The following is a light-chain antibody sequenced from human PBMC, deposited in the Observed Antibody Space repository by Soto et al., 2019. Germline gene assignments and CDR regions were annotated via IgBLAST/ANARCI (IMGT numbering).Light chain of an antibody. CDR3: QQYNNWPLT. Sequence: DIQMTQSPSSLSASVGDRVTITCRASQSISSYLNWYQQKPGKAPKLLIYKASTLKSGVPSRFSGSGSGTDFTLTISSLQAEDVAVYWCQQYNNWPLTFGPGTRLEI. CDR2: KAS. V-gene: IGKV1-39*01. J-gene: IGKJ5*01. CDR1: QSISSY.